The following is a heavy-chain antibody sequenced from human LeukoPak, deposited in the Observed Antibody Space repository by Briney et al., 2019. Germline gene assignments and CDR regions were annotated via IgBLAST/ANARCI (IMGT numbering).Heavy chain of an antibody. CDR1: GYSINSGYY. V-gene: IGHV4-38-2*01. CDR2: IYHSGST. D-gene: IGHD6-13*01. Sequence: SETLSLTCAVSGYSINSGYYWGWIRQPPGKGLEWIGSIYHSGSTYYNPSLKSRVTISVDRSKNQFSLRLSSVTAADTAVYYCATLAAAGRFDYWDQGTLVTVSS. CDR3: ATLAAAGRFDY. J-gene: IGHJ4*02.